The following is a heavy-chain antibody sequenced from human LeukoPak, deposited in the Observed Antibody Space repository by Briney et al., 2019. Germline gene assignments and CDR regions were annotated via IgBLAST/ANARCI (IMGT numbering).Heavy chain of an antibody. Sequence: GGSLRLSCAASGFTFSNYWMTWVRQAPGKGLEWVANIKQDGSEKYYVDSVKGRFTISRDNAKNSLYLQMNSLRDEDTAVYYCARVAVGATRVDFDYWGQGTLVTVSS. D-gene: IGHD1-26*01. CDR1: GFTFSNYW. CDR2: IKQDGSEK. J-gene: IGHJ4*02. V-gene: IGHV3-7*01. CDR3: ARVAVGATRVDFDY.